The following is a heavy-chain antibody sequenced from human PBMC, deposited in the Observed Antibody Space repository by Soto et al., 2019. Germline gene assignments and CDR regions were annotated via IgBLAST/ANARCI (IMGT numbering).Heavy chain of an antibody. D-gene: IGHD2-2*01. CDR2: IYYSGST. J-gene: IGHJ6*02. CDR3: ARGYCSSTSCPYYYYYYGMDV. CDR1: GGSISTSNYY. V-gene: IGHV4-39*01. Sequence: SETLSLTCTVSGGSISTSNYYWGWVRQPPGKGLDWIGNIYYSGSTYYNPSLKSRVTISVDTSKNQFSLKLSSVTAADTAVYYCARGYCSSTSCPYYYYYYGMDVWGQGTTVTVSS.